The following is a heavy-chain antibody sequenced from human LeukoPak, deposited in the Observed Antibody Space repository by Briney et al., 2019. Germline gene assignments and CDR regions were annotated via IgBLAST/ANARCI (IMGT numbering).Heavy chain of an antibody. V-gene: IGHV4-59*01. D-gene: IGHD3-10*02. CDR2: IYYSGST. CDR1: GGSISSYY. CDR3: ARSVGVRGWFDP. J-gene: IGHJ5*02. Sequence: SETLSLTCTVSGGSISSYYRSWIRQPPGKGLEWIGYIYYSGSTNYNPSLKSRVTISVDTSKNQFSLKLSSVTAADTAVYYCARSVGVRGWFDPWGQGTLVTVSS.